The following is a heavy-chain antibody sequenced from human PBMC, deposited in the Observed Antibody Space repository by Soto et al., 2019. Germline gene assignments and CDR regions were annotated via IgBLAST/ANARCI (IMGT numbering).Heavy chain of an antibody. V-gene: IGHV3-30*18. D-gene: IGHD2-8*02. J-gene: IGHJ4*02. CDR3: VKDRSDTWSFDY. Sequence: QVQLVESGGGVVQPGRSLRLSCVASGFTFSSCAMHWVRQVPGKGLEWLAVVTHDGTLYPYADSVKGRFSISRDNSRKTLYLQMNGLRPEDTAVYYCVKDRSDTWSFDYWGQGTLVPVSS. CDR1: GFTFSSCA. CDR2: VTHDGTLY.